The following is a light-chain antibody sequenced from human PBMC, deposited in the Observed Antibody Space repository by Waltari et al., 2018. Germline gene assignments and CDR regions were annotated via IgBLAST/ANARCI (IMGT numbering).Light chain of an antibody. V-gene: IGKV2D-29*02. J-gene: IGKJ2*03. CDR2: EVS. CDR3: MQGSQLPYS. Sequence: IVLTQTALSLSVTPGQPASISCKSSQSLLQSDGKTHLYWYLQRPGQSPHLLIYEVSNRFLGVPDRFSGSGSGTDFTLKISRVEAEDLGVYYCMQGSQLPYSFGQGTKLEIK. CDR1: QSLLQSDGKTH.